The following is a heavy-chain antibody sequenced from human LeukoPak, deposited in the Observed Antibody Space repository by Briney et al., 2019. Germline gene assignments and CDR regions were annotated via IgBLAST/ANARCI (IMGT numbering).Heavy chain of an antibody. CDR2: IKRKSDGGTT. D-gene: IGHD1-14*01. CDR3: TTELDVRPNHY. CDR1: GLTFSNAW. J-gene: IGHJ4*02. V-gene: IGHV3-15*01. Sequence: GGSLRLSCAASGLTFSNAWMSWVRQAPGKGLEWVGRIKRKSDGGTTDYAAPVKGRFAISRDDSKNTLYLQMNSLKSEDTAVYYCTTELDVRPNHYWGQGTLVTVSS.